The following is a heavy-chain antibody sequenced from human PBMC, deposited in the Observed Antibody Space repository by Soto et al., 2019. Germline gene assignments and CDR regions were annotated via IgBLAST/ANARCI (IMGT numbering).Heavy chain of an antibody. CDR2: INAGNGNT. D-gene: IGHD2-15*01. CDR1: GYTFTSYA. CDR3: ARDETSIVVAGHYYYYYYMDV. V-gene: IGHV1-3*01. J-gene: IGHJ6*03. Sequence: QVQLVQSGAEVKKPGASVKVSCKASGYTFTSYAMHWVRQAPGQRLEWMGWINAGNGNTKYSQKFQGRVTITRDTSASTAYMELSSLRSEGTAVYYCARDETSIVVAGHYYYYYYMDVWGKGTTVTVSS.